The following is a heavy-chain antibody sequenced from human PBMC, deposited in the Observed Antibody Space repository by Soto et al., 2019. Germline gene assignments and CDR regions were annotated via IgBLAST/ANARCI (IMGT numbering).Heavy chain of an antibody. CDR1: GFTFSTYW. CDR3: ARLGNCSTPDCYLKDY. CDR2: IKHDGSEK. Sequence: EVQLVASGGDLVQPGGSLRLSCAASGFTFSTYWMSLVRQAQVKVLELVANIKHDGSEKYYVDSVKVRFTISRDNAKNALYLQMNSLRAEDKAVYYCARLGNCSTPDCYLKDYWGQGTMVTVAS. J-gene: IGHJ4*02. D-gene: IGHD2-2*01. V-gene: IGHV3-7*01.